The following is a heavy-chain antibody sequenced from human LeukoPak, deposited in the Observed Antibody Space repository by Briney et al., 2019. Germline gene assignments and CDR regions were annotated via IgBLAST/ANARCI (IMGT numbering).Heavy chain of an antibody. CDR1: GGSISSYY. CDR2: IYYSGST. D-gene: IGHD6-19*01. Sequence: PETLSLTCTVSGGSISSYYWSWIRQPPGKGLEWIGYIYYSGSTNYNPSLKSRVTISVDTSKNQFSLKLSSVTAADTAVYYCARGREWLFYFDYWGQGTLVTVSS. V-gene: IGHV4-59*01. CDR3: ARGREWLFYFDY. J-gene: IGHJ4*02.